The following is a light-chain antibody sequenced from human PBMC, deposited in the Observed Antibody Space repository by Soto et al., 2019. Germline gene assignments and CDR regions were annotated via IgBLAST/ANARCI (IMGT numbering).Light chain of an antibody. Sequence: IVMTQSPATLSVSPGERATLSCRASQSVGSNLAWYQQKPGQAPRLLIYGASNRATGIPARFSGSGSGTEFILTISSLQSEDFAVYYCQQYNSWPLTFGGGTKVEIK. J-gene: IGKJ4*01. CDR1: QSVGSN. CDR3: QQYNSWPLT. CDR2: GAS. V-gene: IGKV3-15*01.